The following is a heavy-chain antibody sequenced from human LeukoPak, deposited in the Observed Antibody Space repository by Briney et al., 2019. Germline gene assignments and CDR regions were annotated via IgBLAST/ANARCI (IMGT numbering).Heavy chain of an antibody. CDR1: GFTFSSYE. V-gene: IGHV3-48*03. J-gene: IGHJ6*04. D-gene: IGHD3-10*02. Sequence: AGTLRLSCAASGFTFSSYERNWVRQAPGKGLEWVSYISSSGSTLYYADSVKGRFTISRNNAKNSLYLQMNSLRAEDTAVYYCAELGITMIGGVWGKGTTVTISS. CDR2: ISSSGSTL. CDR3: AELGITMIGGV.